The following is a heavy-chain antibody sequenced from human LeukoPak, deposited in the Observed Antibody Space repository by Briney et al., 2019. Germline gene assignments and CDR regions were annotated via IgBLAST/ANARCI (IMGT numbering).Heavy chain of an antibody. J-gene: IGHJ4*02. CDR1: GFTFSSYW. CDR2: IKKDGSEK. D-gene: IGHD7-27*01. CDR3: ARGSNWAFDY. V-gene: IGHV3-7*04. Sequence: GGSLRLSCAASGFTFSSYWMSWVRQVPGKGLEWVASIKKDGSEKYYVDSVKGRFTMSRDNAKDSLYLEINSLRVEDTAVYYCARGSNWAFDYWGQGTLVTASS.